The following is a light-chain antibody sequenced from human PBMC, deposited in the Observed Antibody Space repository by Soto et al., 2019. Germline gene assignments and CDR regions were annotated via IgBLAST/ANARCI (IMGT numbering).Light chain of an antibody. CDR2: VDR. CDR1: KLADKS. CDR3: QVWDSDSDHWV. V-gene: IGLV3-21*02. Sequence: SYELTQAPSVSVAPGQRARITCAGNKLADKSVHWYQQKPGQAPGLVVYVDRDRPSGVPERFSGTNSDNVAALTIFRVEAGDEADYFCQVWDSDSDHWVFGGGTKLTVL. J-gene: IGLJ3*02.